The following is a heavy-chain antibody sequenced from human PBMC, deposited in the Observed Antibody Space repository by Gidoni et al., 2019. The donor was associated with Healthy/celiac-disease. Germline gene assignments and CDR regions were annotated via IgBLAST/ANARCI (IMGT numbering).Heavy chain of an antibody. J-gene: IGHJ4*02. CDR3: AVPGDSSGPPGYYFDY. CDR1: GFTFSSYS. D-gene: IGHD3-22*01. CDR2: ISSSSSYI. Sequence: EVQLVESGGGLVKPGGSLRLSCAASGFTFSSYSMNWVRQAPGKGLEWVSSISSSSSYIYYADSVKGRFTISRDNAKNSLYLQMNSLRAEDTAVYYCAVPGDSSGPPGYYFDYWGQGTLVTVSS. V-gene: IGHV3-21*01.